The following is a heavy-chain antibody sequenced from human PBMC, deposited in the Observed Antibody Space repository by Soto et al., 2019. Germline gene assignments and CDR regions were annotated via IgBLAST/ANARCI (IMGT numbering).Heavy chain of an antibody. CDR3: ARGWSDSSGWFYFDY. D-gene: IGHD6-19*01. Sequence: QVQLVQSGAEVKKPGSSVKVSCKAAGGTFSSYAISWVRQAPGQGLEWMGGIIPIFGTANYAQKFQGRVTITADKYTSTAYMELSSLRSEDTAVYYCARGWSDSSGWFYFDYWGQGTLVTVSS. V-gene: IGHV1-69*06. CDR1: GGTFSSYA. CDR2: IIPIFGTA. J-gene: IGHJ4*02.